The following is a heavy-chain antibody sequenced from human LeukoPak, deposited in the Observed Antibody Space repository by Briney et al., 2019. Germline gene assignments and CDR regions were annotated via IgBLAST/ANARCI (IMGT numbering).Heavy chain of an antibody. CDR1: GGSISSGSYY. CDR3: ARGNRGSYFHY. D-gene: IGHD1-26*01. CDR2: IYTSGST. J-gene: IGHJ4*02. V-gene: IGHV4-61*02. Sequence: PSQTLSLTCTVSGGSISSGSYYWSWIRQPAGKGLEWIGRIYTSGSTNYNPSLKSRVTISVDTSKNQFSLKLSSVTAADTAVYYCARGNRGSYFHYRGQGTLVTVSS.